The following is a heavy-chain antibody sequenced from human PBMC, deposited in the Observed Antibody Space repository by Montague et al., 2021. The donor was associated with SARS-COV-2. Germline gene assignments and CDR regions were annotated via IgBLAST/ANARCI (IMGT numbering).Heavy chain of an antibody. CDR2: INNSGST. V-gene: IGHV4-34*01. CDR1: GGSFSGYY. J-gene: IGHJ6*03. CDR3: ARGTHGDFWSGYYPVYYYYCMDV. Sequence: SETLSLTCAVYGGSFSGYYWSWIRQPPGKGLEWMGEINNSGSTNYNPSLKSRVTISVDTSKNQFSLKLSSVTAADTAVYYCARGTHGDFWSGYYPVYYYYCMDVWGKGTPVTVSS. D-gene: IGHD3-3*01.